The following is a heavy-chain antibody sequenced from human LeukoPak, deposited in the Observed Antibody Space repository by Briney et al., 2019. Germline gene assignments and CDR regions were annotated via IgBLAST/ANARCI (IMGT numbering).Heavy chain of an antibody. V-gene: IGHV3-21*01. CDR2: ISVRSNYI. D-gene: IGHD3-22*01. CDR1: GYTFSSYS. CDR3: VRLRRNSDTSGFYYYYDF. Sequence: GGSLRLPCLAPGYTFSSYSINWVRQAPGKGLEWVSSISVRSNYIYYADSVKGRFRISRDDARDSLFLEMNSLRAEDTAVYYCVRLRRNSDTSGFYYYYDFWGQGTLVTVSS. J-gene: IGHJ4*02.